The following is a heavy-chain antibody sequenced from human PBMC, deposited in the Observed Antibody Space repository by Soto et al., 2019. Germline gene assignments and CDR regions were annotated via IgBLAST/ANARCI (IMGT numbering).Heavy chain of an antibody. CDR3: ARAHDYDFWSGFLFYGMDV. Sequence: GGSLRLSCAASGFTFSSYAMSWARQAPGKGLEWVSGISSTGGSTYYADSVKGRFTISRDNSKNTLDLQMSSLRAEDTAIYYCARAHDYDFWSGFLFYGMDVWGQGTTVTVSS. V-gene: IGHV3-23*01. CDR1: GFTFSSYA. J-gene: IGHJ6*02. CDR2: ISSTGGST. D-gene: IGHD3-3*01.